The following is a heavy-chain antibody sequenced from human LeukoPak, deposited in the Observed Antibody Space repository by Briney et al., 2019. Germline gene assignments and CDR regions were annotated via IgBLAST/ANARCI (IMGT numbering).Heavy chain of an antibody. D-gene: IGHD1-26*01. Sequence: PSETLSLTCTVSGGSISSYYWSWIRQPPGKGLEWIGSIYYSGSTYYNPSLKSRVTISVDTSKNQFSLKLSSVTAADTAVYYCARCVGATIFDYWGQGTLVTVSS. J-gene: IGHJ4*02. CDR2: IYYSGST. V-gene: IGHV4-59*05. CDR3: ARCVGATIFDY. CDR1: GGSISSYY.